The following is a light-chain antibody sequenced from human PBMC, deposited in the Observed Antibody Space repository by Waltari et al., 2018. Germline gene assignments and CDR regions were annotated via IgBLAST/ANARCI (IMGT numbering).Light chain of an antibody. Sequence: DIQMTQSPSTLSASVGDRVTITCRASQSISNWLAWYQQKPGKAPKLLIYKASTLGNGVPSRFSGSGSGTEFTLSISSLQPDDFATYYCQQYDSYSRTFGQGTKVEIK. CDR1: QSISNW. CDR2: KAS. J-gene: IGKJ1*01. V-gene: IGKV1-5*03. CDR3: QQYDSYSRT.